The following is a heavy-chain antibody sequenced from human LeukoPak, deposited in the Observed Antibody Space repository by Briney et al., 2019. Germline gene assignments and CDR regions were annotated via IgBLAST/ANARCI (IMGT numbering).Heavy chain of an antibody. CDR2: IKQDGSEK. D-gene: IGHD2-15*01. J-gene: IGHJ4*02. V-gene: IGHV3-7*03. CDR3: ARSWSRFDY. Sequence: GGSLRLSCAASGFTFSSYSMNWVRQAPGKGLEWVANIKQDGSEKYYVDSVKGRFTISRDNAKNSLYLQMNSLRAEDTAVYYCARSWSRFDYWGQGTLVTVSS. CDR1: GFTFSSYS.